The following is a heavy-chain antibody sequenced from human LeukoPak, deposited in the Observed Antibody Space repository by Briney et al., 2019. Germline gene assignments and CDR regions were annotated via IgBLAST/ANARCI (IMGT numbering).Heavy chain of an antibody. CDR3: ARGGGSYVH. V-gene: IGHV4-34*01. J-gene: IGHJ4*02. Sequence: SETLSLTCAVYGGSFSGCYWSWIRQPPGKGLEWIGEINHSGSTNYNPSLKSRVTISVDTSKNQFSLKLSSVTAADTAVYYCARGGGSYVHWGQGTLVTVSS. CDR1: GGSFSGCY. D-gene: IGHD1-26*01. CDR2: INHSGST.